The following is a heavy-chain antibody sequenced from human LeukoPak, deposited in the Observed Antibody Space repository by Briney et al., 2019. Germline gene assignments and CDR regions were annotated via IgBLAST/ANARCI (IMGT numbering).Heavy chain of an antibody. CDR3: ARGGRGEVGATWISDY. CDR2: IIPIFGTA. J-gene: IGHJ4*02. Sequence: ASVKVSCKASGGTFSSYAISWVRQAPGQGLEWMGGIIPIFGTANYAQKFRGRATITADKSTRTAYMELSSLRSEDTAVYYCARGGRGEVGATWISDYWGQGTLVTVSS. D-gene: IGHD1-26*01. V-gene: IGHV1-69*06. CDR1: GGTFSSYA.